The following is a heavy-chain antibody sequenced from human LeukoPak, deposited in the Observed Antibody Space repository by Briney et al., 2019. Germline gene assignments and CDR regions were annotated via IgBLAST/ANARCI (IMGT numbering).Heavy chain of an antibody. Sequence: GGSLRLSCAASGFTFSSYGMHWVRQAPGKGLEWVAVISYDGSNKYYADSVKGRFTISRDNSKNTLYLQMNSLRAEDTAVYYCARGLIVGATHYYYGMDVWGQGTTVTVSS. D-gene: IGHD1-26*01. J-gene: IGHJ6*02. CDR3: ARGLIVGATHYYYGMDV. CDR2: ISYDGSNK. V-gene: IGHV3-30*03. CDR1: GFTFSSYG.